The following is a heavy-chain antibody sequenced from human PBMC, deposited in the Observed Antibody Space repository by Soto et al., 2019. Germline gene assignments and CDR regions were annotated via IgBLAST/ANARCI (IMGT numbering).Heavy chain of an antibody. Sequence: LRHSCRASEGNFRSHGVHWVRKTPGKGLEWVAVISYDGSNKYYADSVKGRFTISRDNSKNTLYLQMNSLRAEDTAVYYCAKDPLAGYFDYWGQGTLVTVSS. CDR1: EGNFRSHG. CDR2: ISYDGSNK. J-gene: IGHJ4*02. D-gene: IGHD6-13*01. V-gene: IGHV3-30*18. CDR3: AKDPLAGYFDY.